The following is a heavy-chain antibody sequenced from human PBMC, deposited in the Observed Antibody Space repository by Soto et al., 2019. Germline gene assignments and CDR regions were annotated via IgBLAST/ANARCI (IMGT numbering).Heavy chain of an antibody. V-gene: IGHV3-30*18. J-gene: IGHJ3*02. CDR1: GFNFSSYG. CDR2: ISYDGSNK. D-gene: IGHD4-17*01. Sequence: GGSLRLSCAASGFNFSSYGMHWVRQAPGKGLEWVAVISYDGSNKYYADSVKGRFTISRDNSKNTLYLQMNSLRAEDTAVYYCAKVPDYGDYGGTDAFDIWGQGTMVTVSS. CDR3: AKVPDYGDYGGTDAFDI.